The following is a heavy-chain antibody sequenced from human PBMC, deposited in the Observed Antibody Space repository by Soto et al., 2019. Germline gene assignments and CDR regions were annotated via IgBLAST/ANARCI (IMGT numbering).Heavy chain of an antibody. J-gene: IGHJ6*03. CDR3: ARGTAMVTRYYYYYYMDV. V-gene: IGHV1-8*01. D-gene: IGHD5-18*01. CDR2: MNPNSGNT. CDR1: GYTFTSYD. Sequence: ASVKVSCKASGYTFTSYDINWVRQATGQGLERMGWMNPNSGNTGYAQKFQGRVTMTRNTSISTAYMELSSLRSEDTAVYYCARGTAMVTRYYYYYYMDVWGKGTTVTVSS.